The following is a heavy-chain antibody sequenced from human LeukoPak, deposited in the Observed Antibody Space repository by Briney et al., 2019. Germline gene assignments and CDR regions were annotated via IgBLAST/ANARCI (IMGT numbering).Heavy chain of an antibody. V-gene: IGHV4-39*07. CDR1: GDSFSSVTDY. CDR2: VDYSGGT. CDR3: ARGPYYYDSSSYYFDY. J-gene: IGHJ4*02. D-gene: IGHD3-22*01. Sequence: SETLSLTCTVSGDSFSSVTDYWAWIRQPPGKGLEWIASVDYSGGTYYNPSLESRVAISADMSKNQFSLKLTSVTGADTAVYYCARGPYYYDSSSYYFDYWGQGTLVTVSS.